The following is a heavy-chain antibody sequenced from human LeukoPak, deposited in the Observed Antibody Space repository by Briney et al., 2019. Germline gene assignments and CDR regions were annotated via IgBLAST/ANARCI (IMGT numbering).Heavy chain of an antibody. Sequence: GESLKISCKGSGYSFTSYWISWVRQMPGKGLEWMGRIDPSDSYTNYSPSFQGHVTTSADKSISTAYLQWSSLKASDTAMYYCARHRPMYSRWFDPWGQGTLVTVSS. J-gene: IGHJ5*02. CDR1: GYSFTSYW. D-gene: IGHD6-13*01. V-gene: IGHV5-10-1*01. CDR2: IDPSDSYT. CDR3: ARHRPMYSRWFDP.